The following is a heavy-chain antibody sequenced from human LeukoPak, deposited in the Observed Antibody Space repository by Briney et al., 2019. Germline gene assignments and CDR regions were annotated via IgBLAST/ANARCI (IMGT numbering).Heavy chain of an antibody. Sequence: SETLSLTCAVSGGSISSGGYYWGWMRQPPGKGLEWVGSVYYSGSTYYNSSLKSRVTMSIDTSKKQLSLMLSSVTAADTAVYYCARISSVWLKDFYYYMDVWGKGTTVTVSS. V-gene: IGHV4-39*07. CDR2: VYYSGST. J-gene: IGHJ6*03. D-gene: IGHD5-12*01. CDR3: ARISSVWLKDFYYYMDV. CDR1: GGSISSGGYY.